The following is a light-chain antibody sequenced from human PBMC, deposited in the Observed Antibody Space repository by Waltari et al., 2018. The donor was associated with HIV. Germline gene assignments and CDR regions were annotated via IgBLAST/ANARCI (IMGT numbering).Light chain of an antibody. CDR1: SSKIGNNY. Sequence: QSVLTQPPSASGTPGQRITISCSGSSSKIGNNYVHWYQHLPGTAPKLLIYRNNHRASGFPDRFSGSKSGTSASLSISGLRSEDEADYYCVTWADRSSGPVVFGGGTKVTVL. CDR3: VTWADRSSGPVV. V-gene: IGLV1-47*01. CDR2: RNN. J-gene: IGLJ2*01.